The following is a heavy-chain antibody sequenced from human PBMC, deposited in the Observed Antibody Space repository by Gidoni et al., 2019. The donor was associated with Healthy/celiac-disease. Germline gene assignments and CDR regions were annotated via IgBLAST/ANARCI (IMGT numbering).Heavy chain of an antibody. CDR2: INHSGST. CDR3: ARVKVTTVTTFEWGSSRADIVATWTFDY. J-gene: IGHJ4*02. D-gene: IGHD4-4*01. V-gene: IGHV4-34*01. CDR1: GGSFSGYY. Sequence: QVQLQQWGAGLLKPSETLSLTCAVYGGSFSGYYWSWIGQPTGKGLELIGEINHSGSTNYNPSLKSRVTISVDTSKNQFSLKLSSVTAADTAVYYCARVKVTTVTTFEWGSSRADIVATWTFDYWGQGTLVTVSS.